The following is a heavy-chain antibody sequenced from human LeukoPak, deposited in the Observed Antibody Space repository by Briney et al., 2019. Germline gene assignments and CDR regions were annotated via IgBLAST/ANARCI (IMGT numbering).Heavy chain of an antibody. CDR1: GGSISSSDYY. V-gene: IGHV4-31*03. J-gene: IGHJ6*02. CDR3: ARDRVVPVATLYGMDV. D-gene: IGHD2-2*01. CDR2: IYYSGST. Sequence: SETLSLTCTVSGGSISSSDYYWGWIRQHPGKGLEWIGYIYYSGSTYYNPSLKSRVTISVDTSKNQFSLKLSSVTAADTAVYYCARDRVVPVATLYGMDVWGQGTTVTVSS.